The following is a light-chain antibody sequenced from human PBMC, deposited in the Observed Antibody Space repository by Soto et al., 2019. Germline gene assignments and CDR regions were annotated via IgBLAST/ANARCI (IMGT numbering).Light chain of an antibody. CDR2: GAS. Sequence: EIVLTQSPGTLSLSPGERATLSCRASQSVSSSYLAWYQQKPGQAPRLHIYGASSRATGIPDRFSGSGSGKDFTLTISRLEPEDCAVYYCHQYGSSPPGRTFGPGTKVDIK. V-gene: IGKV3-20*01. J-gene: IGKJ3*01. CDR1: QSVSSSY. CDR3: HQYGSSPPGRT.